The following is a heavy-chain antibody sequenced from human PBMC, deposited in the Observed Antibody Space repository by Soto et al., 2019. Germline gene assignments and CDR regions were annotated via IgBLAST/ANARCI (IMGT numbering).Heavy chain of an antibody. CDR3: AREPRGEATDNWNYVDY. Sequence: ASVKVSCKASGYTFTGYYMHWVRQAPGQGLEWMGWINPNSGGTNYAQKFQGRVTMTRDTSISTAYMEVSRLRSDDTAVYYCAREPRGEATDNWNYVDYWGQGTLVTVSS. D-gene: IGHD1-20*01. CDR2: INPNSGGT. V-gene: IGHV1-2*02. CDR1: GYTFTGYY. J-gene: IGHJ4*02.